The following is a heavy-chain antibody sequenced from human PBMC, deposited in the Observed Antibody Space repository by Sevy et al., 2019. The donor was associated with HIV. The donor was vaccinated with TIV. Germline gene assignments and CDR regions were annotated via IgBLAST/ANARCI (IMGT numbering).Heavy chain of an antibody. CDR1: GFTFSSFW. V-gene: IGHV3-7*01. D-gene: IGHD4-4*01. Sequence: GGSLRLSCAASGFTFSSFWMTWVRQAPGKGLEGVANINQDGSEIHYVDSVKGRFSISTDNAKNSLNLQMNSLRAEDTAVYYCARALYAYSSYWGQGTLVTVSS. CDR2: INQDGSEI. J-gene: IGHJ4*02. CDR3: ARALYAYSSY.